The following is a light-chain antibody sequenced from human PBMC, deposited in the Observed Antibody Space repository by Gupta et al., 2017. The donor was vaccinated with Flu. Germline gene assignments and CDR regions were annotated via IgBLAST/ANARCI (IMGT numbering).Light chain of an antibody. J-gene: IGKJ2*01. Sequence: GDRVTITCRASQSNSNHLAWYQQKPGEVPRLLIYAASTLQSGAPSRFSGSGSGTDFTLTISSLQPEDVATYYCQKYNSAPNTFGQGTKLEI. CDR2: AAS. CDR1: QSNSNH. CDR3: QKYNSAPNT. V-gene: IGKV1-27*01.